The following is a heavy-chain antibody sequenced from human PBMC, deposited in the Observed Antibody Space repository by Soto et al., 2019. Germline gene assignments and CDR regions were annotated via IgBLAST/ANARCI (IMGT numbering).Heavy chain of an antibody. V-gene: IGHV3-48*02. CDR3: ARGLYYYDSSGYWGY. CDR2: ISSSSSTI. Sequence: GGSLRLSCAASGSTFSSYSMNWVRQAPGKGLEWVSYISSSSSTIYYADSVKGRFTISRDNAKNSLYLQMNSLRDEDTAVYYCARGLYYYDSSGYWGYWGQGTLVTVSS. CDR1: GSTFSSYS. J-gene: IGHJ4*02. D-gene: IGHD3-22*01.